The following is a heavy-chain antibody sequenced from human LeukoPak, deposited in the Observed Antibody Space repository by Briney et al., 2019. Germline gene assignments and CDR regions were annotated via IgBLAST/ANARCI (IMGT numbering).Heavy chain of an antibody. CDR3: ASSEYYYDSPFDY. J-gene: IGHJ4*02. V-gene: IGHV3-23*01. CDR1: GFTFSSYA. Sequence: GGSLRLSCAASGFTFSSYAMSWVRQAPGKGLEWVSAISGSGGSTYYADSVKGRFTISRDNSKNTLYLQMNSLRAEDTAVYYCASSEYYYDSPFDYWGQGTLVTVSS. D-gene: IGHD3-22*01. CDR2: ISGSGGST.